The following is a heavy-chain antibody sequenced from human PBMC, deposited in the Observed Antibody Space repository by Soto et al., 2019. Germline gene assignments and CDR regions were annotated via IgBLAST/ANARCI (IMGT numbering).Heavy chain of an antibody. CDR1: GGTFSSYA. V-gene: IGHV1-69*06. Sequence: GASVKVSCKASGGTFSSYAISWVRQAPGQGLEWMGGIIPIFGTANYAQKFQGRVTITADKSTSTAYMELSSLRSEDTAVYYCARDSTYSSSSNYYYGMDVWGQGTTVTVSS. CDR3: ARDSTYSSSSNYYYGMDV. D-gene: IGHD6-6*01. CDR2: IIPIFGTA. J-gene: IGHJ6*02.